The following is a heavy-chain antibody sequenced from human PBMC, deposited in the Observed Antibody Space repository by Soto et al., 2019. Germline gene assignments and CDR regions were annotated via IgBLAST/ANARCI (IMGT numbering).Heavy chain of an antibody. J-gene: IGHJ6*04. CDR2: ISYDGSNK. D-gene: IGHD3-16*01. CDR3: AKALSQPETETIDV. Sequence: QVQLVASGGGVVQPGRSLRLSCAASGFTFSSYGMHWVRQAPGKGLEWVAVISYDGSNKYYADSVKGRFTISRDNSKNTLYLQMNSLRAEDTAVYYCAKALSQPETETIDVWGKGTTVTVSS. CDR1: GFTFSSYG. V-gene: IGHV3-30*18.